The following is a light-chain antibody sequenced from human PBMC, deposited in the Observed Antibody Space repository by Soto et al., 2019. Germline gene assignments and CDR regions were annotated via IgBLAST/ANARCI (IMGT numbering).Light chain of an antibody. CDR1: QDIRKY. J-gene: IGKJ4*01. Sequence: DIQMTQSPSSLSASVGDRVTITCQASQDIRKYLNWYQQKPGKAPKLLIYDVSNLETGVASRFSGSGSGTDFTFTISSLQPEDSATYYCQQSVDLPTFGGGTKVQI. V-gene: IGKV1-33*01. CDR3: QQSVDLPT. CDR2: DVS.